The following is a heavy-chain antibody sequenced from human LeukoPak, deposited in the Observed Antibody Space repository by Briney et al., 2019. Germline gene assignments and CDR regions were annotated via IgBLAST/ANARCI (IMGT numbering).Heavy chain of an antibody. D-gene: IGHD5-18*01. J-gene: IGHJ4*02. CDR3: ARDRYSYDYALDC. V-gene: IGHV3-66*02. CDR2: IYSGGST. Sequence: GGSLSLSCAASGFTVRNNYMTWVRQAPGKGLEWVSVIYSGGSTYYADSVKGRFTISRDNSNNTLYLQMNSLRAEDSAVYYCARDRYSYDYALDCWGQGTLVTVSS. CDR1: GFTVRNNY.